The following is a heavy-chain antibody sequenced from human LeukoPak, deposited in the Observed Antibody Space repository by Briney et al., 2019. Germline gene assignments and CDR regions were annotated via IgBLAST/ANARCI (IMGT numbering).Heavy chain of an antibody. CDR2: IIPIFGTA. CDR3: ARVGRWLRAFDI. Sequence: ASVKVSCKASGGTFSSYAISWVRQAPGQGLEWMGGIIPIFGTANYAQKFQGRVTITADESTSTAYMELSSLRSEDTAVYYCARVGRWLRAFDIWGQGTMITVSS. D-gene: IGHD5-12*01. CDR1: GGTFSSYA. J-gene: IGHJ3*02. V-gene: IGHV1-69*13.